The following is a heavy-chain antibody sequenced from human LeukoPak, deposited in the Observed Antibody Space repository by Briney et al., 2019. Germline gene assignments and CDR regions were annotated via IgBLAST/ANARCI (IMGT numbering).Heavy chain of an antibody. V-gene: IGHV5-51*01. Sequence: GESLKISCKGIGYSFTSYWIGWVRQMPGKGMEWMEVIYPGDSRTRYNPSFQGQVTISVDKSINTAYLQWVSLKASDTAMYYCACREFTSTWSYPWGQGTLVTVSS. CDR1: GYSFTSYW. D-gene: IGHD2-2*01. J-gene: IGHJ5*02. CDR3: ACREFTSTWSYP. CDR2: IYPGDSRT.